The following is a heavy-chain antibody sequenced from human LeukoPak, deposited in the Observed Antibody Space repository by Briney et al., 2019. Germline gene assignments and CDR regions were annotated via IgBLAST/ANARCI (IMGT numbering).Heavy chain of an antibody. V-gene: IGHV1-46*01. D-gene: IGHD2-21*02. CDR3: ARSLLHCGGDCYSFDY. J-gene: IGHJ4*02. Sequence: ASVKVSCKASGYTFTSYYMHWVRQAPGQGLEWMGIISPSGGSTSYAQKLQDRVTMTRDTSTSTVYMELSRLRSEDTAVYYCARSLLHCGGDCYSFDYWGQGTLVTVSS. CDR2: ISPSGGST. CDR1: GYTFTSYY.